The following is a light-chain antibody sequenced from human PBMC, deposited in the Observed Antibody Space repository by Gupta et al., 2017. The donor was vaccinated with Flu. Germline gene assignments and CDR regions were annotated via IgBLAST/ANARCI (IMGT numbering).Light chain of an antibody. CDR3: QQFHSRPHT. J-gene: IGKJ2*01. CDR2: WTS. Sequence: DIVMTQSPDSLAVSLGERATLKCFSSQSVLQTSNNENYLVWYQQKSGQPPKLLVYWTSIREYGVPDRFRGSGSGTEFTLEITNLQAEDAAVYYCQQFHSRPHTFGQGTKVEI. CDR1: QSVLQTSNNENY. V-gene: IGKV4-1*01.